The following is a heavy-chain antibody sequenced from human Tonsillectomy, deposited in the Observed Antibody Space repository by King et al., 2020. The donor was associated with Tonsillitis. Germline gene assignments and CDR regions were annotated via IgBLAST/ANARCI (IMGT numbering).Heavy chain of an antibody. CDR2: IYHTGST. D-gene: IGHD3-22*01. CDR3: ARTFSLFSMIVVVFDS. CDR1: GYSISNGYY. V-gene: IGHV4-38-2*02. J-gene: IGHJ4*02. Sequence: VQLQESGPGLVKPSETLSLTCTVSGYSISNGYYWGWVRQPPGKGLEWIGTIYHTGSTYYSPSLKNRVTMSVDTSKNQFSLKMYSVTAADTAVYYCARTFSLFSMIVVVFDSWGQGTLVTVSS.